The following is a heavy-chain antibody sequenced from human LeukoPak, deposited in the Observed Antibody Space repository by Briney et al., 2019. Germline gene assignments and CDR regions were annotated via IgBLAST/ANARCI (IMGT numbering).Heavy chain of an antibody. Sequence: GASVKVSCKASGYTFTSYAMNWVRQAPGQGLEWMGWINPNSGGTNYAQKFQGRVTMTRDTSISTVYMELSRLRSDDTAVYYCARGVYSSGNDYWGQGTLVTVSS. CDR1: GYTFTSYA. J-gene: IGHJ4*02. CDR2: INPNSGGT. D-gene: IGHD6-19*01. V-gene: IGHV1-2*02. CDR3: ARGVYSSGNDY.